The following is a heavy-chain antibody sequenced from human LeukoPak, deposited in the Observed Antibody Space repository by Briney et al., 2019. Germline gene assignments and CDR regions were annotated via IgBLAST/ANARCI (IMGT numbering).Heavy chain of an antibody. V-gene: IGHV3-23*01. J-gene: IGHJ4*02. CDR1: GFTFNTYA. D-gene: IGHD6-13*01. CDR3: AKGSPHQYSSSWPSNFDS. Sequence: GGSLRLSCAASGFTFNTYAMTWVRQAPGKGLEWVSSISASGGNTYYPDSVKGRFTISRDNTKNALYLQMNGLRAEDAAVYYCAKGSPHQYSSSWPSNFDSWGQGTLVTVSS. CDR2: ISASGGNT.